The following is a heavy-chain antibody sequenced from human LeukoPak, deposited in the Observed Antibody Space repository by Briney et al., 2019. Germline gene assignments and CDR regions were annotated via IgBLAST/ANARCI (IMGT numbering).Heavy chain of an antibody. CDR1: GFTFSSYG. J-gene: IGHJ3*02. V-gene: IGHV3-30*02. Sequence: GASLRLSCAASGFTFSSYGMHWVRQAPGKGLEWVAYIQNDGSNEQYADSVKGRFSISRDSSKNTLYLQMNSLRAEDTAVYYCAKIYGDYDAFDIWGQGTMVTVSS. CDR3: AKIYGDYDAFDI. D-gene: IGHD4-17*01. CDR2: IQNDGSNE.